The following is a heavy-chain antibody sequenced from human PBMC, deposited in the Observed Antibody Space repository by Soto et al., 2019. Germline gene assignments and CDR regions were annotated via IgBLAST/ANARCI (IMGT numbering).Heavy chain of an antibody. D-gene: IGHD4-17*01. CDR2: INPNSGAT. CDR1: GYTLTSYA. V-gene: IGHV1-2*02. CDR3: EREKAPTVVTSYFFDY. Sequence: ASVKVSCKASGYTLTSYAMHWVRQATGQGLEWMGWINPNSGATNFAQNFQGRVTMTRDTSISTAYMELSRLRSDDTAIYYCEREKAPTVVTSYFFDYWGQGTLVTVSS. J-gene: IGHJ4*01.